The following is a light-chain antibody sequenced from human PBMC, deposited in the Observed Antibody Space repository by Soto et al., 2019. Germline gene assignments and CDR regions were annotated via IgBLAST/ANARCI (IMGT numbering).Light chain of an antibody. Sequence: QSALTQPRSVSGSPGQSVTISCTGTSSDVGGYNYVSWYQQHPGKAPKLMIYDVSKRPSWVPDRFSGSKSGNTACLTISGRQAEDESDYYCCSYAGSYSYVFGTGTKLTVL. CDR2: DVS. J-gene: IGLJ1*01. CDR3: CSYAGSYSYV. CDR1: SSDVGGYNY. V-gene: IGLV2-11*01.